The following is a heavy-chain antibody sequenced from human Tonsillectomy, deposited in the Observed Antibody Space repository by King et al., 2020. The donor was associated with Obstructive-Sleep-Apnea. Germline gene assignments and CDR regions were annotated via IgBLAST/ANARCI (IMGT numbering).Heavy chain of an antibody. V-gene: IGHV3-21*01. CDR2: ISSDSTYI. CDR3: ARVEDIAVAGFY. Sequence: QLVESGGGLVKPGGSRRLSCAASGFSFSTYSMNWVRQAPGKGLEWVSSISSDSTYIYYADSVKGRFTVSRDNAKNSLYLQMNSLRAEDTAVYYCARVEDIAVAGFYWGQGTLVTVSS. J-gene: IGHJ4*02. D-gene: IGHD6-19*01. CDR1: GFSFSTYS.